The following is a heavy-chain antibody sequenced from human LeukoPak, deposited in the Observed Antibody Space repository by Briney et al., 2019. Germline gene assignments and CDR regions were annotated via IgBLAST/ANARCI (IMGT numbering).Heavy chain of an antibody. V-gene: IGHV3-53*01. CDR3: AKGKYYSGWYVEY. D-gene: IGHD6-19*01. CDR2: IYNDGST. Sequence: GGSLRLSCAASGFTVSSNYMTWVRQAPGKGLEWVSVIYNDGSTYHADSVKGRFTISRDNSKNTLYLQMNSLRVEDTAVYYCAKGKYYSGWYVEYWGQGTLATVSS. J-gene: IGHJ4*02. CDR1: GFTVSSNY.